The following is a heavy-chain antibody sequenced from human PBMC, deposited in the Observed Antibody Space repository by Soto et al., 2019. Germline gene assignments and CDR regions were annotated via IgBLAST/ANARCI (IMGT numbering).Heavy chain of an antibody. Sequence: SVKVSCKASGGTFSSYAISWVRQAPGQGLEWMGGIIPIFGTANYAQKFQGRFTISRDNSKNTLYLQMNSLRAEDTAVYYCAREQLERRYILDYWGQGTLVTVSS. J-gene: IGHJ4*02. V-gene: IGHV1-69*05. CDR3: AREQLERRYILDY. CDR2: IIPIFGTA. D-gene: IGHD1-1*01. CDR1: GGTFSSYA.